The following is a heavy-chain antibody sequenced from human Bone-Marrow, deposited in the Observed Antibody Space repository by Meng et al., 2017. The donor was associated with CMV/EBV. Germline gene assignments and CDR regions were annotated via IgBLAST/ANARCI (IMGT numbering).Heavy chain of an antibody. Sequence: GESLKISCAASGFTFSSYSMNWVRQAPGKGLEWVSYISSSSSTIYYADSVKGRFTISRDNAKNSLYLQMNSLRAEDTAVYYCAKDIGGWFDPWGQGTLVTVSS. CDR1: GFTFSSYS. CDR3: AKDIGGWFDP. CDR2: ISSSSSTI. D-gene: IGHD3-10*01. V-gene: IGHV3-48*04. J-gene: IGHJ5*02.